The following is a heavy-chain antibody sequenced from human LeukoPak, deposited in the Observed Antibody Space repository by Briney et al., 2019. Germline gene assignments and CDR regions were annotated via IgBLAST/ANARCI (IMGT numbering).Heavy chain of an antibody. V-gene: IGHV1-46*01. D-gene: IGHD2-2*01. Sequence: GASVKVSCETSGYTFTSYGITWVRQAPGQGLEWMGIINPSGGSTSYAQKFQGRVTMTRDTSTSTVYMELSSLRSEDTAVYYCARDGVCSSTSCYIGDSYGPDYWGQGTLVTVSS. CDR1: GYTFTSYG. J-gene: IGHJ4*02. CDR2: INPSGGST. CDR3: ARDGVCSSTSCYIGDSYGPDY.